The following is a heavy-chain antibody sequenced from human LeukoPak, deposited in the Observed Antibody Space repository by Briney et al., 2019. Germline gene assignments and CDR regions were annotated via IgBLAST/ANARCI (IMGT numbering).Heavy chain of an antibody. D-gene: IGHD3-3*01. CDR2: ISSSGSTI. Sequence: GESLKISCAASGFTFSDYYMSWIRQAPGKGLEWVSYISSSGSTIYYADSVKGRFTISRDNAKNSLYLQMNSLRAEDTAVYYCARDRYDFWSGTYYFDYWGQGTLVTVSS. CDR3: ARDRYDFWSGTYYFDY. CDR1: GFTFSDYY. V-gene: IGHV3-11*01. J-gene: IGHJ4*02.